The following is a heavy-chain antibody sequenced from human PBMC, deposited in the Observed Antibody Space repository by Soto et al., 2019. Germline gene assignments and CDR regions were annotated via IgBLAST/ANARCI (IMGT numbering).Heavy chain of an antibody. CDR2: ISPYIGIT. J-gene: IGHJ3*02. CDR1: GYTSITYG. V-gene: IGHV1-18*01. CDR3: ARSWHYSSGWSVM. D-gene: IGHD6-19*01. Sequence: ASVKVSCNASGYTSITYGVSWVRQAPGEGLEWMGRISPYIGITNYAQNLQGRVTMTADTSTSTAYMELRSLRSEDTAVYYCARSWHYSSGWSVMWGQGTMITAS.